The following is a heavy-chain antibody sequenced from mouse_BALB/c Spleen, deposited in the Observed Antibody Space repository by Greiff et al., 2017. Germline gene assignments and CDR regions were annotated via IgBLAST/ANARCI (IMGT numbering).Heavy chain of an antibody. CDR1: GFTFSSFG. J-gene: IGHJ4*01. CDR3: ARSMITNYYAMDY. Sequence: VQLKESGGGLVQPGGSRKLSCAASGFTFSSFGMHWVRQAPEKGLEWVAYISSGSSTIYYADTVKGRFTISRDNPKNTLFLQMTSLRSEDTAMYYCARSMITNYYAMDYWGQGTSVTVSS. V-gene: IGHV5-17*02. D-gene: IGHD2-4*01. CDR2: ISSGSSTI.